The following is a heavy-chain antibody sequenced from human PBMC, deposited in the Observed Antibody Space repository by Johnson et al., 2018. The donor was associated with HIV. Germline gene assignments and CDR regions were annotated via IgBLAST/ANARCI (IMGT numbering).Heavy chain of an antibody. Sequence: VQLVESGGGVVQPGGSLRLSCAASGFTFDDYAMHWVRQAPGKGLEWVSGISWNSGSTYYADSVKGRFTISRDNSKNTLYLQMNSLRAEDTAVYYCARVRYNWNYEIDAFDIWGQGTMVTVSS. D-gene: IGHD1-7*01. CDR3: ARVRYNWNYEIDAFDI. V-gene: IGHV3-9*01. CDR2: ISWNSGST. CDR1: GFTFDDYA. J-gene: IGHJ3*02.